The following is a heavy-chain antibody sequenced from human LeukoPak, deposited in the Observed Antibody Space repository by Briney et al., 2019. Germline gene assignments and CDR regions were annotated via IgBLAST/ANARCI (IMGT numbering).Heavy chain of an antibody. D-gene: IGHD3-10*01. CDR2: IRSTANGYAT. V-gene: IGHV3-73*01. CDR1: GFTFSSYN. Sequence: GGSLRLSCAASGFTFSSYNMNWVRQASGKGLEWVGRIRSTANGYATAYAASVKGRFTISRDDSKNTAYLQMDSLKTEDTAVYYCTGNYYGSGSYADFDYWGQGTLVTVSS. CDR3: TGNYYGSGSYADFDY. J-gene: IGHJ4*02.